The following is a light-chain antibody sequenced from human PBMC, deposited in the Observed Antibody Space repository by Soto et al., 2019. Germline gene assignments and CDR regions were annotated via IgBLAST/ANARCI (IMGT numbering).Light chain of an antibody. J-gene: IGLJ1*01. CDR2: EGS. Sequence: QSALTQPASVSGTPGQSITISCTGTSSDVGRYNLVSWYQQHPGKAPKLMIYEGSKRRSGASNRFTGSKSGNTASLTISGLHAEDEADYYCCSYAGSSSYVFGTGTKLTVL. CDR3: CSYAGSSSYV. V-gene: IGLV2-23*01. CDR1: SSDVGRYNL.